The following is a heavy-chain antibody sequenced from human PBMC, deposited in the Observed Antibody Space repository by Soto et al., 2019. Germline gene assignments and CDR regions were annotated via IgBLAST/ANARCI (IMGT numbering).Heavy chain of an antibody. J-gene: IGHJ4*02. Sequence: PSETLSLTCAVYGGSFSSYYWSWIRQPPGKGLEWMGYIYNSGSTNYNPSLKSRVTISVDTSKNHFSLKLSSVTAADTAVYYCASSDSRGTFDYWGQGTPVTVSS. V-gene: IGHV4-59*01. CDR2: IYNSGST. CDR3: ASSDSRGTFDY. D-gene: IGHD3-22*01. CDR1: GGSFSSYY.